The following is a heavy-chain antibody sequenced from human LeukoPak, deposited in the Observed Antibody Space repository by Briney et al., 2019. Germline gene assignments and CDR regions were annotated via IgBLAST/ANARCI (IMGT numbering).Heavy chain of an antibody. CDR3: ARDSRYCNSISCYGRPGYYGLDV. J-gene: IGHJ6*02. CDR1: GGSISSYY. D-gene: IGHD2-2*01. CDR2: IYYSGIT. Sequence: SETLSLTCTVSGGSISSYYWSWIRQPPGKGLEWIGYIYYSGITNYNPSLKSRVTMSVDTSKNQFSLNLSSVTAADTAVYYCARDSRYCNSISCYGRPGYYGLDVWGQGTTVTVSS. V-gene: IGHV4-59*01.